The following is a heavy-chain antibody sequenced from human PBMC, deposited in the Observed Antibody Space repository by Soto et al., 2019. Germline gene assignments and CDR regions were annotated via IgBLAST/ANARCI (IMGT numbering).Heavy chain of an antibody. CDR2: IYYEGTI. CDR3: ARHVTGLMGYAYDI. J-gene: IGHJ3*02. V-gene: IGHV4-59*08. Sequence: QVQLQESGPGLVKPSETLSLTGTVSGGSISGYYWAWVRQPPERGLEGIVFIYYEGTISPNPSLNSRVTLSVDTSKNQFSLKLNSVAGADTAFYYCARHVTGLMGYAYDIWGQGTMVTVSS. D-gene: IGHD2-8*02. CDR1: GGSISGYY.